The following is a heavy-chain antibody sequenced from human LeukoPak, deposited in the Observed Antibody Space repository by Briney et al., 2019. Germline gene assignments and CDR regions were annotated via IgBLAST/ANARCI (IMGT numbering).Heavy chain of an antibody. J-gene: IGHJ6*02. D-gene: IGHD6-13*01. CDR1: GFTFSSYA. CDR2: ISGSGGST. V-gene: IGHV3-23*01. CDR3: AKKGGSSSWYGMDV. Sequence: GGSLRLSCAASGFTFSSYAMSWVRQAPGKGLEWVPAISGSGGSTYYADSVKGRFTISRDNSKNTLYLQMNSLRAEDTAVYYCAKKGGSSSWYGMDVWGQGTTVTVSS.